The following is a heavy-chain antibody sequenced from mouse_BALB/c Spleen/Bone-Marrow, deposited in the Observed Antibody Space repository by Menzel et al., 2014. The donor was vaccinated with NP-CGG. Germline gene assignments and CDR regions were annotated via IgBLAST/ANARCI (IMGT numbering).Heavy chain of an antibody. D-gene: IGHD2-4*01. CDR2: ISGGGSYT. Sequence: EVKVEESGGGLVKSGGSLKLSCAASGFSFXSYGMSWVRQTPEKRLEWVATISGGGSYTFYPDSVKGRFTISRDNAKNNLYLQLSSLRSEDTALYYCARHAYYDQTEVSFVYWGQGTLVTVSA. J-gene: IGHJ3*01. CDR1: GFSFXSYG. V-gene: IGHV5-9-2*01. CDR3: ARHAYYDQTEVSFVY.